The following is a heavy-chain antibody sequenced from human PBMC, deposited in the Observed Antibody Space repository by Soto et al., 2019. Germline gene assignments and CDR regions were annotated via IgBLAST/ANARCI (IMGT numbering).Heavy chain of an antibody. V-gene: IGHV3-33*01. CDR3: ARDLHIAARPDLIGY. CDR2: IWYDGSNK. J-gene: IGHJ4*02. CDR1: GVTFRSDG. D-gene: IGHD6-6*01. Sequence: GGSLRLSGAASGVTFRSDGMHWVRQAPGKGLEWVAVIWYDGSNKYYADSVKGRFTISRDNSKNTLFLQMNSLRAEDTAVYYCARDLHIAARPDLIGYWGQGTLVTVSS.